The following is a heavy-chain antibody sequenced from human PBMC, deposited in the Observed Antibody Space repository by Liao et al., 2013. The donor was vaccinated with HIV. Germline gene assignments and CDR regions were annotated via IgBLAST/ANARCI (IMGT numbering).Heavy chain of an antibody. V-gene: IGHV4-39*07. CDR2: VYYSGSS. Sequence: QLQLHESGPGLVKPSETLSLTCTVSGGSISSTAFYWAWIRQSPGKGLEWIGNVYYSGSSHYNPSFKSRLTISIDTSRNQFSLRLTSVTAADTAVYYCARERVGDAFDIWGQGTMVTVSS. CDR1: GGSISSTAFY. CDR3: ARERVGDAFDI. J-gene: IGHJ3*02.